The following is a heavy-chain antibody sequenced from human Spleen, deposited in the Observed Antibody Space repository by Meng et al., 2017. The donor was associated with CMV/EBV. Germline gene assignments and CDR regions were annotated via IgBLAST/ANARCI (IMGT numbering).Heavy chain of an antibody. V-gene: IGHV3-30*19. D-gene: IGHD5-12*01. CDR3: ARVDTAYDFPFDY. CDR1: GFRFNSYG. Sequence: GESLKISCAASGFRFNSYGIHWVRRAPGKGLEWLIVISYDGTNIYYADSVRGRFTISRDNSKNTVYLQMNSLRVEDTAVYYCARVDTAYDFPFDYWGQGTLVTVSS. J-gene: IGHJ4*02. CDR2: ISYDGTNI.